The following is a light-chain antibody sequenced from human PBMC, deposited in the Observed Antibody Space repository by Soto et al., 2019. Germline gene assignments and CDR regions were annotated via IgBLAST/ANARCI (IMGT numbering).Light chain of an antibody. V-gene: IGKV3-20*01. CDR1: QSVSSSF. CDR2: GAS. J-gene: IGKJ1*01. Sequence: EIVLTQSPGTLSLSPGERATLSRRASQSVSSSFLAWYQQKPGQAPRLLIYGASSRATGIPDRFSGSGSGTDFTLTISRLEPEDFAVYYCHQYGSSPATFGQGTKVEIK. CDR3: HQYGSSPAT.